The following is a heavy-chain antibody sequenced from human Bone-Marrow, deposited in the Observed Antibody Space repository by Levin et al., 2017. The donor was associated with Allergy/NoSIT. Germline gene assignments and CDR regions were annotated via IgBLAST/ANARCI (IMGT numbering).Heavy chain of an antibody. D-gene: IGHD2-15*01. CDR2: INWNGGST. CDR3: ARFSPCSGGSCYFMDY. Sequence: GGSLRLSCAASGFTFDDYGMSWVRQAPGKGLEWVSGINWNGGSTGYADSVKGRFTISRDNAKNSLYLQMNSLRAEDTALYYCARFSPCSGGSCYFMDYWGQGTLVTVSS. CDR1: GFTFDDYG. J-gene: IGHJ4*02. V-gene: IGHV3-20*04.